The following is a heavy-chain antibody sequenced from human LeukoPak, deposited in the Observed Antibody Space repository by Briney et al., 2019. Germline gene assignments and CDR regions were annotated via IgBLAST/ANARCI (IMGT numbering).Heavy chain of an antibody. CDR1: GGSISSSSYH. V-gene: IGHV4-39*02. J-gene: IGHJ4*02. Sequence: PSETLSLTCTVSGGSISSSSYHWGWIRQPPGKGLEWIGIIYYTGTTYYNPSLKTRVTISTDTSKNHFSLNLNSVTAADTGVYYCVRGSRVYCGGDCYYYWGQGTLVTVSS. CDR2: IYYTGTT. D-gene: IGHD2-21*02. CDR3: VRGSRVYCGGDCYYY.